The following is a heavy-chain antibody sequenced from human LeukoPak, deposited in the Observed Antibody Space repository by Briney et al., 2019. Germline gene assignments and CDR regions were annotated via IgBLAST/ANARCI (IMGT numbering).Heavy chain of an antibody. V-gene: IGHV3-48*01. D-gene: IGHD1-1*01. Sequence: HAGGSLKLSCADSQFTFSSFNMNWVRQPPGKGLEWISYIDSSSRSIFYADSVKGRFTISRDNARNSLYLQMDSLRAEDTAVYYCARDGYNWDGYGWFDPWGQGSLVTVSS. J-gene: IGHJ5*02. CDR1: QFTFSSFN. CDR3: ARDGYNWDGYGWFDP. CDR2: IDSSSRSI.